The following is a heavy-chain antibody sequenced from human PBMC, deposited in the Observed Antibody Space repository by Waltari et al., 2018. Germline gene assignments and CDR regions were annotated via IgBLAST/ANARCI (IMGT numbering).Heavy chain of an antibody. CDR2: IIPIFGTA. V-gene: IGHV1-69*05. Sequence: KKPGSSVKVSCKASGGTFSSYAISWVRQAPGQGLEWMGGIIPIFGTANYAQKFQGRVTITTDESTSTAYMELSSLRSEDTAVYYCAESSGGYCTNGVCYTGAFFDYWGQGTLVTVSS. J-gene: IGHJ4*02. CDR1: GGTFSSYA. CDR3: AESSGGYCTNGVCYTGAFFDY. D-gene: IGHD2-8*01.